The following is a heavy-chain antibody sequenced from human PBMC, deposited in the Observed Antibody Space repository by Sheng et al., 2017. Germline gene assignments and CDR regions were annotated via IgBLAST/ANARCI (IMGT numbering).Heavy chain of an antibody. CDR1: GFTFSSYG. CDR3: ARDSDIVATNYYYYYGMDV. V-gene: IGHV3-33*01. Sequence: ESGGGVVQPGRSLRLSCAASGFTFSSYGMHWVRQAPGKGLEWVAVIWYDGSNKYYADSVKGRFTISRDNSKNTLYLQMNSLRAEDTAVYYCARDSDIVATNYYYYYGMDVWGQGTTVTVSS. D-gene: IGHD5-12*01. J-gene: IGHJ6*02. CDR2: IWYDGSNK.